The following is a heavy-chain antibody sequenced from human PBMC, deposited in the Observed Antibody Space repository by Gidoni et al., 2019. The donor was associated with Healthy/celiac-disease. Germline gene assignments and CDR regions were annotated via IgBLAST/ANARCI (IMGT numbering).Heavy chain of an antibody. CDR1: GGSFSGYY. V-gene: IGHV4-34*01. CDR2: INHSGST. Sequence: QVQLQQWGAGLLKPSETLSLTCAVYGGSFSGYYWSWIRQPPGKGLEWIGEINHSGSTNYNPSLKSRVTISVDTSKNQFSLKLSSVTAADTAVYYCARSPNGVSLSDYFDYWGQGTLVTVSS. J-gene: IGHJ4*02. D-gene: IGHD2-8*01. CDR3: ARSPNGVSLSDYFDY.